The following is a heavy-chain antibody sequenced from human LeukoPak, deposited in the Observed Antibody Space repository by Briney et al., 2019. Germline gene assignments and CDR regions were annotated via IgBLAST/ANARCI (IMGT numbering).Heavy chain of an antibody. V-gene: IGHV4-59*01. CDR2: IYYSGST. D-gene: IGHD5-12*01. Sequence: PSETLSLTCTVSGGSISSYYWSWIRQPPGKGLEWIGYIYYSGSTNYNPSLKGRVTISVDTSKNQFSLKLSSVTAADTAVYYCASCSGYDKTFDYWGQGTLVTVSS. J-gene: IGHJ4*02. CDR1: GGSISSYY. CDR3: ASCSGYDKTFDY.